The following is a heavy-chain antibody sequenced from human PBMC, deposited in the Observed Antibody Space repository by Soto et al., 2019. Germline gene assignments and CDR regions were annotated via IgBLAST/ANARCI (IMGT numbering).Heavy chain of an antibody. D-gene: IGHD4-4*01. CDR2: VFYTGGT. CDR1: GGPIRSGSFY. V-gene: IGHV4-39*01. CDR3: ARWDDNYSRFDY. J-gene: IGHJ4*02. Sequence: QLQMQESGPGLLKSSETLSLTCSVSGGPIRSGSFYWVWIRQPPGKGLEWIGSVFYTGGTSYNSTLKSLVAVLVDTSKNQFSLKLNSVTAADTAVYYCARWDDNYSRFDYWGQGALVTVS.